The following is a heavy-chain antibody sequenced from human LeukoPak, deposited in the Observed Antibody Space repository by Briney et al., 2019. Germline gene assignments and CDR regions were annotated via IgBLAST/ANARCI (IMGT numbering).Heavy chain of an antibody. V-gene: IGHV3-48*04. CDR3: ARGRYCSGGSCYSFGY. Sequence: PGGSLRLSCAASGFTFSSYGMTWVRQAAGKGLEWVSSISGSGSTIYYADSVKGRFTISRDNAKNSLYLQMNSLRAEDTAVYYCARGRYCSGGSCYSFGYWGQGTLVTVSS. CDR1: GFTFSSYG. CDR2: ISGSGSTI. D-gene: IGHD2-15*01. J-gene: IGHJ4*02.